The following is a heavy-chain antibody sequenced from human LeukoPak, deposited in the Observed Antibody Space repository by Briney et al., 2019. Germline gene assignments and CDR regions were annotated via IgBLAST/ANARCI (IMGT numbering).Heavy chain of an antibody. CDR3: ARGVPYYYGSGKGDWFDP. D-gene: IGHD3-10*01. V-gene: IGHV4-30-4*08. CDR1: GGSISSGDYY. Sequence: SQTLSLTCTVSGGSISSGDYYWSWIRQPPGKGLEWIGEINHSGSTNYNPSLKSRVTISVDTSKNQFSLKLSSVTAADTAVYYCARGVPYYYGSGKGDWFDPWGQGTLVTVSS. CDR2: INHSGST. J-gene: IGHJ5*02.